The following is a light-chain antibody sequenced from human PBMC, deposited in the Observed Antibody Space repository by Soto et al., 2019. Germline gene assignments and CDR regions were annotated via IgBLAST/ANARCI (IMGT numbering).Light chain of an antibody. Sequence: KVRRLSPATLAEQKGERANLFCTASQRVSGNLAWYQQKTGQAARHLMYGAFIRATGFAERFCGSGSATEFTLTIISMLSEEYVAYYCQQYIHGLPITFGRGTKLDI. CDR1: QRVSGN. V-gene: IGKV3-15*01. J-gene: IGKJ4*01. CDR2: GAF. CDR3: QQYIHGLPIT.